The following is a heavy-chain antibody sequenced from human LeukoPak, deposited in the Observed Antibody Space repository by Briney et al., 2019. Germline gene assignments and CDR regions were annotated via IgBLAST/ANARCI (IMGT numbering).Heavy chain of an antibody. CDR2: IIPIFGTA. Sequence: SVKVSCKASGGTFSSYAISWVRQAPGQGLEWMGGIIPIFGTANYAQKFQGRVTITADESTSTAYMELSSLRSEDTALYYCASFSGYSHGLGEPFDYWGQGTLVTVSS. V-gene: IGHV1-69*01. CDR1: GGTFSSYA. D-gene: IGHD5-18*01. J-gene: IGHJ4*02. CDR3: ASFSGYSHGLGEPFDY.